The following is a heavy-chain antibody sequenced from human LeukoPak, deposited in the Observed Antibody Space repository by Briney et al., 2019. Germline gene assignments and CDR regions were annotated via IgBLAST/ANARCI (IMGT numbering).Heavy chain of an antibody. Sequence: ASVKVSCKASGGTFSSYAISWVRQAPGHGLEWMGGIIPIFGTANYAQKFQGRVTITTDESTSTAYMELSSLRSEDTAVYYCAATSGGYYWFDPWGQGTLVTVSS. CDR1: GGTFSSYA. D-gene: IGHD1-26*01. J-gene: IGHJ5*02. CDR3: AATSGGYYWFDP. V-gene: IGHV1-69*05. CDR2: IIPIFGTA.